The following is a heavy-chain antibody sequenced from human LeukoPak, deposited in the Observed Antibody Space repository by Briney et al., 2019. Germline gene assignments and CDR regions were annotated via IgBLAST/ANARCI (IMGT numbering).Heavy chain of an antibody. V-gene: IGHV3-53*01. CDR2: MYNNGNT. D-gene: IGHD4-17*01. CDR1: GLTVSSKY. J-gene: IGHJ4*02. CDR3: ARVGGDRVAY. Sequence: PGGSLRLSCAASGLTVSSKYMSWVRQAPGKGLEWVSVMYNNGNTHYADSVKGRFTISRDNAMNTLYLQMNSLRPEDTAVYYCARVGGDRVAYWGQGTLVTVSS.